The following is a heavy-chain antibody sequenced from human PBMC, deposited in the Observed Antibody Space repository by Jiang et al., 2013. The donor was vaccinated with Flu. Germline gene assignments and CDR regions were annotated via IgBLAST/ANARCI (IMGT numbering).Heavy chain of an antibody. CDR2: INAGNGNT. CDR3: ARDPAGMGLGY. J-gene: IGHJ4*02. V-gene: IGHV1-3*01. D-gene: IGHD2-2*01. CDR1: GYTFTSYA. Sequence: GAEVKKPGASVKVSCKASGYTFTSYAMHWVRQAPGQRLEWMGWINAGNGNTKYSQKFQGRVTITRDTSASTAYTELSRLRSDDTAVYYCARDPAGMGLGYWDQGTLVTVSS.